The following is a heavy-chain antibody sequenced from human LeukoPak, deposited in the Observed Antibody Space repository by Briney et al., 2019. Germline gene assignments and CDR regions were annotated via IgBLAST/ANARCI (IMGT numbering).Heavy chain of an antibody. CDR1: GGSISNYY. Sequence: PSETLSLTCTVSGGSISNYYWSWIRQSPVKGLEWIGFIYYSGSTNYKPSLKSRVTISVDTSKNQFSLKLSSVTAADTAVYYCARGEYYYDSSGYHAFDYWGQGTLVTVSS. D-gene: IGHD3-22*01. CDR2: IYYSGST. CDR3: ARGEYYYDSSGYHAFDY. V-gene: IGHV4-59*01. J-gene: IGHJ4*02.